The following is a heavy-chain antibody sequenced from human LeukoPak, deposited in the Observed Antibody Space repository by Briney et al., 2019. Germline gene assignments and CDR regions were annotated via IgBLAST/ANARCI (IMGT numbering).Heavy chain of an antibody. CDR3: AKGWGTSSDDY. J-gene: IGHJ4*02. CDR2: ISYDGSNK. D-gene: IGHD2-2*01. Sequence: PGGSLRLSCAASGFTFSSYGMHWVRQAPGKGLGWVAVISYDGSNKYYADSVKGRFTISRDNSKNTLYLQMNSLRAEDTAVYYCAKGWGTSSDDYWGQGTLVTVSS. CDR1: GFTFSSYG. V-gene: IGHV3-30*18.